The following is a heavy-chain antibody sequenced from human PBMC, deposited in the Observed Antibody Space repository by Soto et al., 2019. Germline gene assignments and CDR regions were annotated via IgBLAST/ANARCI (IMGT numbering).Heavy chain of an antibody. CDR3: ARSAGNSFYPYYHGLDV. D-gene: IGHD2-15*01. V-gene: IGHV1-3*01. CDR1: GYTFTTYA. J-gene: IGHJ6*02. CDR2: INAGNGNT. Sequence: QVHLVQSGAEVKKPGASVKVSCKASGYTFTTYAIHWVRQAPGQGLEWMGRINAGNGNTKYLQKFQDRVIITRDTSASTAYMDLSSLRSEDTAVYYCARSAGNSFYPYYHGLDVWGQGTTVTVSS.